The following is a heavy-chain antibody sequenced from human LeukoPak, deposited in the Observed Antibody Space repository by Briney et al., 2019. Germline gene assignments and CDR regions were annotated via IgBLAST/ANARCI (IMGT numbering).Heavy chain of an antibody. D-gene: IGHD2-15*01. V-gene: IGHV4-39*07. Sequence: SETLSLTCTVSGGSISSSSYYWGWIRQPPGKGLEWIGIIYYSGSTYYNPSLKSRVTISVDTSKNQFSLKLSSVTAADTAVYYCARGQGYCSGGSCAPYNWFDPWGQGTLVTVSS. J-gene: IGHJ5*02. CDR2: IYYSGST. CDR1: GGSISSSSYY. CDR3: ARGQGYCSGGSCAPYNWFDP.